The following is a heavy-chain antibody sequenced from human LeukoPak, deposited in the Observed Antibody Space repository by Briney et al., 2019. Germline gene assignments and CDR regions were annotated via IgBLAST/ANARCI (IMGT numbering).Heavy chain of an antibody. CDR1: GVWISSYY. V-gene: IGHV4-59*08. D-gene: IGHD6-19*01. J-gene: IGHJ4*02. CDR2: IYYSGST. CDR3: ARHGSGWSVDY. Sequence: SGSLSLTFTVSGVWISSYYWSWIRQPPGKGLEWIGYIYYSGSTNYNPSLKSRVTISVDTSKNQFSLKLSSVTAADTAVYYCARHGSGWSVDYWGQGTLVTVSS.